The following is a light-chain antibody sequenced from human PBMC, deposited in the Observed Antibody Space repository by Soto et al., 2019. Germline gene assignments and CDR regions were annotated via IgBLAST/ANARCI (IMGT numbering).Light chain of an antibody. V-gene: IGKV3-20*01. CDR3: HQYGNSPLT. J-gene: IGKJ3*01. CDR1: QNVYSNF. Sequence: ETVLTQSPGTLSLSPGDRATLSCRASQNVYSNFVGWYQQRPGQAPRLLIYGTSTRATDIPDRFSGSGSGTDFPLTISRLEHDDFAVYFCHQYGNSPLTFGPGTKVDF. CDR2: GTS.